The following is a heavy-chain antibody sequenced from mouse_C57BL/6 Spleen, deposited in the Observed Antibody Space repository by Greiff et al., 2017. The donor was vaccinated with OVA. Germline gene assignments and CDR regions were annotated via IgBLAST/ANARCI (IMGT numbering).Heavy chain of an antibody. J-gene: IGHJ4*01. CDR1: SYAFSSYW. D-gene: IGHD2-3*01. V-gene: IGHV1-80*01. CDR3: ARSGDGYYDAMDY. CDR2: IYPGDGDT. Sequence: QVQLQQSGAELVKPGASVKISCKASSYAFSSYWMNRVKQRPGTGLEWIGQIYPGDGDTNSNGKFKGKATLTADKSSSTAYMQLSSLTSEDSAVYFCARSGDGYYDAMDYWGQGTSVTVSS.